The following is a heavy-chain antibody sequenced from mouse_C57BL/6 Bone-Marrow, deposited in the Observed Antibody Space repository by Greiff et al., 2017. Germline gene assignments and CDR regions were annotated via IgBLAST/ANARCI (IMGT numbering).Heavy chain of an antibody. V-gene: IGHV7-1*01. CDR3: AKVQRGYFDV. Sequence: EVKVVESGGGLVQSGRSLRFSCATSGFTFSDFYMKWVRQAPGQGLEWIGASRNTANDYTTEYNASVKGRFIVSRDTSQSILYLQMNALRAEDTAIYYCAKVQRGYFDVWGTGTTVTVSS. CDR2: SRNTANDYTT. D-gene: IGHD3-1*01. J-gene: IGHJ1*03. CDR1: GFTFSDFY.